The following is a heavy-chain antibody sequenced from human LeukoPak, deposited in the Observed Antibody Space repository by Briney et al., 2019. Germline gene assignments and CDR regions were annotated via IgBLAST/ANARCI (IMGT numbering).Heavy chain of an antibody. D-gene: IGHD3-22*01. J-gene: IGHJ4*02. Sequence: GGSLRLSYAASRFHFSSHAMTWVRQTPTKGLEWVSSITADGGIIQYADSVKGRFTISRDNSKNTLYLQMNRLRAEDTAIYFCAYYDSSGFYYGRLRYWGQGTPVTVSS. V-gene: IGHV3-23*01. CDR2: ITADGGII. CDR3: AYYDSSGFYYGRLRY. CDR1: RFHFSSHA.